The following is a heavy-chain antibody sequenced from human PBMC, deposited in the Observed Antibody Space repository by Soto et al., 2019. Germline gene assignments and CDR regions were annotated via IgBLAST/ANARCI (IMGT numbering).Heavy chain of an antibody. Sequence: SETLSLTCTVSGGSISSGGYYWSWIRQHPGKGLEWIGYIYYSGSTYYNPSLKSRVTISVDTSKNQFSLKLSSVTAADTAVYYCARGNGDYYAFDIWGQGTMVTVS. V-gene: IGHV4-31*03. J-gene: IGHJ3*02. CDR1: GGSISSGGYY. CDR2: IYYSGST. CDR3: ARGNGDYYAFDI. D-gene: IGHD4-17*01.